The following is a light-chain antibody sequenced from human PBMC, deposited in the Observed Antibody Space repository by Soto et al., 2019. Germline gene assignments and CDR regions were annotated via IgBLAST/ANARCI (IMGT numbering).Light chain of an antibody. CDR1: SSDVGSYNL. V-gene: IGLV2-23*01. CDR3: CSYAGSTTLYV. J-gene: IGLJ1*01. CDR2: EAF. Sequence: QSALTQPASVSGSPGQSITISCTGTSSDVGSYNLVSWYQQHPGTAPKLMIYEAFKRPSGVSNRFSGSKSGDTASLTISGLQAEYEADYSCCSYAGSTTLYVFGTGTKLTVL.